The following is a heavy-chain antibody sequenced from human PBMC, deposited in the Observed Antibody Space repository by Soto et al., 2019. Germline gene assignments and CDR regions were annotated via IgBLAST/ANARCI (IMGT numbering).Heavy chain of an antibody. CDR2: IYYSGST. D-gene: IGHD3-3*01. Sequence: SETLSLTCTVSGGSISSGDYYWSWIRQPPGKGLEWIGYIYYSGSTYYNPSLKSRVTISVDTSKNQFSLKLSSVTAADTAVYYCARLRQDLFRVVISYAFDIWGQGTMVTVSS. CDR3: ARLRQDLFRVVISYAFDI. V-gene: IGHV4-30-4*01. J-gene: IGHJ3*02. CDR1: GGSISSGDYY.